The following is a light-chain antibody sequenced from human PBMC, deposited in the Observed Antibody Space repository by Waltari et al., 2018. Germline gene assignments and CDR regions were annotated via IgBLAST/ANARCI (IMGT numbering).Light chain of an antibody. CDR3: QQYSSSPWT. V-gene: IGKV3-20*01. CDR2: GAS. CDR1: QSLSSSF. Sequence: EIVLTQSPGTLSLSPGERATLSCRASQSLSSSFLAWYQQKPGQAPTLLIYGASTRATGIPDRFSGYGSGTDFTLTISRLEPEDFAVYYCQQYSSSPWTFGQGTKLE. J-gene: IGKJ1*01.